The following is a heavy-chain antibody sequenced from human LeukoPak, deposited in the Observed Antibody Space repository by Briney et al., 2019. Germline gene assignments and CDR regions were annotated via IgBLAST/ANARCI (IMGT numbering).Heavy chain of an antibody. CDR2: IPQDGSNK. J-gene: IGHJ6*03. CDR3: AKDRGVTGRIYYYMDV. D-gene: IGHD2-21*02. CDR1: GFTFSSYG. Sequence: GRTLRLSWSASGFTFSSYGIHWVRQAPGKGLKRVTVIPQDGSNKYYADSVKGRFTISRDNSKVTLYLQMNSLRAEDRAVYYCAKDRGVTGRIYYYMDVWGKGTTVTVSS. V-gene: IGHV3-30*02.